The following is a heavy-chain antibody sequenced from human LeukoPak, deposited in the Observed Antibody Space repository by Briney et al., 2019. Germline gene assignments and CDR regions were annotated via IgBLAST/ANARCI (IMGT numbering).Heavy chain of an antibody. Sequence: GGSLRLSCAASGFTFSSYEMNRVRQAPGKGLEWVSYISSSGSTIYYADSVKGRFTISRDNAKNSLYLQMNSLRAEDTAVYYCARDLLYSSSWYGGYFDYWGQGTLVTVSS. J-gene: IGHJ4*02. V-gene: IGHV3-48*03. CDR2: ISSSGSTI. CDR3: ARDLLYSSSWYGGYFDY. D-gene: IGHD6-13*01. CDR1: GFTFSSYE.